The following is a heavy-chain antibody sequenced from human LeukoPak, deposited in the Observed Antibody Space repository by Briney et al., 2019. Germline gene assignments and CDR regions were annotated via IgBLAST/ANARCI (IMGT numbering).Heavy chain of an antibody. D-gene: IGHD3-10*01. Sequence: GGSLRLSCAASGFTFSIYGIHWVRQAPGKGLEYVSAISSNGGSTYYANSVKGRFTISRDNSKNTLYLQMGSLRAEDMAVYYCARAYGSGSYYDYWGQGTLVTVSS. CDR3: ARAYGSGSYYDY. CDR1: GFTFSIYG. J-gene: IGHJ4*02. V-gene: IGHV3-64*01. CDR2: ISSNGGST.